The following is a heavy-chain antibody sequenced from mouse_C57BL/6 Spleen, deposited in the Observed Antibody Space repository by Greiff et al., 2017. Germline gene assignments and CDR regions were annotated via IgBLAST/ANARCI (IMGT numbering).Heavy chain of an antibody. V-gene: IGHV3-6*01. CDR1: GYSITSGYY. CDR3: AREGFGDYYGSRGAY. Sequence: EVHLVESGPGLVKPSQSLSLTCSVTGYSITSGYYWNWIRQFPGNKLEWMGYISYDGSNNYNPSLKNRISITRDTSKNQFFLKLNSVTTEDTATYDCAREGFGDYYGSRGAYWGQGTLVTVSA. D-gene: IGHD1-1*01. CDR2: ISYDGSN. J-gene: IGHJ3*01.